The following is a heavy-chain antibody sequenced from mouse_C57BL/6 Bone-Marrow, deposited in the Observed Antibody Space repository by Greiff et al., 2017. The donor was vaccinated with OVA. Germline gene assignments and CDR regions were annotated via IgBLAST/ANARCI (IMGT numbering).Heavy chain of an antibody. Sequence: QVQLQQPGAELVMPGASVKLSCKASGYTFTSYWMHWVKQRPGPGLEWIGEIDPSDSYTNYNQKFKGKSTLTVDKSSSTAYMQLSSLTSEDSAVYYCARNYGARCYFDYWGQGTTLTVSS. V-gene: IGHV1-69*01. J-gene: IGHJ2*01. CDR1: GYTFTSYW. D-gene: IGHD1-1*01. CDR3: ARNYGARCYFDY. CDR2: IDPSDSYT.